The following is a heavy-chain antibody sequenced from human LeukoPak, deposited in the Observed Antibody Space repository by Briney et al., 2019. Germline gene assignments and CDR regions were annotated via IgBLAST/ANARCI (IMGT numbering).Heavy chain of an antibody. CDR3: ARDRRFLEWLPSGDAFDI. CDR1: GYTFTSYG. CDR2: ISAYNGNT. Sequence: ASVKVSCKASGYTFTSYGISWVRQSPGQGLEWMGWISAYNGNTNYAQKLQGRVTMTTDTSTSTAYMELRSLRSDDTAVYYCARDRRFLEWLPSGDAFDIWGQGTMVTVSS. J-gene: IGHJ3*02. V-gene: IGHV1-18*01. D-gene: IGHD3-3*01.